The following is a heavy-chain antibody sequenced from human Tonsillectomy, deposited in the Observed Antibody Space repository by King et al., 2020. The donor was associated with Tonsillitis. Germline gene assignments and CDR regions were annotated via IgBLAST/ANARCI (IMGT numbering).Heavy chain of an antibody. Sequence: VQLQQWGAGLLKPSETLSLTCAVYGGSFSGYYWSWIRQPPGKGLEWIGEINHSGSTNYNPSLKSRVTVSVDTSKNQFSLKLSSVTAADTAVYYCARGTSRLYCSGGSCYSYFDYWGQGTLVTVSS. D-gene: IGHD2-15*01. CDR2: INHSGST. CDR1: GGSFSGYY. J-gene: IGHJ4*02. CDR3: ARGTSRLYCSGGSCYSYFDY. V-gene: IGHV4-34*01.